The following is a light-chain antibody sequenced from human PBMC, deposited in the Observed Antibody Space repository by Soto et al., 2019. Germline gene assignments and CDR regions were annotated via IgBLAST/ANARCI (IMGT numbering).Light chain of an antibody. V-gene: IGKV1-5*03. J-gene: IGKJ4*01. Sequence: DIQMTQSPSTLCASVGDRVTITCRASQSISCYLAWYQQKPGKAPKLLIYKASSLESGVPSRFSGSGSGTEFTLTISSLQPDDSATYYCQQYNTHFGGGTKVDIK. CDR2: KAS. CDR1: QSISCY. CDR3: QQYNTH.